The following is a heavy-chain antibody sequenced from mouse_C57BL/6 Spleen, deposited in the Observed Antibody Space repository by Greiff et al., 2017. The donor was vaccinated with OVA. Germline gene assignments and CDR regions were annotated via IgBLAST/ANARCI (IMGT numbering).Heavy chain of an antibody. CDR1: GYTFTSYW. V-gene: IGHV1-64*01. Sequence: QVQLQQPGAELVKPGASVKLSCKASGYTFTSYWMHWVKQRPGQGLEWIGMIHPNSGSTNYNEKFKSKAPLTVDKSSTTAYMQLSSLTSEDSAVYYCAKDRGYAMDYWGQGTSVTVSS. CDR3: AKDRGYAMDY. CDR2: IHPNSGST. J-gene: IGHJ4*01.